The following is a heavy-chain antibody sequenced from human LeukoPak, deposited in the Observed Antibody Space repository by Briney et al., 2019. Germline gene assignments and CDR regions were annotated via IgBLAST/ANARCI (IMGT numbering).Heavy chain of an antibody. D-gene: IGHD3-9*01. CDR3: ARGDDILTGYYPLLFDY. V-gene: IGHV4-39*07. CDR1: GGSISSSSYY. CDR2: IYYSGST. Sequence: PSETLSLTCTVSGGSISSSSYYWGWIRQPPGKGLEWIGSIYYSGSTYYNPSLKSRVTISVDTSKNQFSLKLSSVTAADTAVYYCARGDDILTGYYPLLFDYWGQGTLVTVSS. J-gene: IGHJ4*02.